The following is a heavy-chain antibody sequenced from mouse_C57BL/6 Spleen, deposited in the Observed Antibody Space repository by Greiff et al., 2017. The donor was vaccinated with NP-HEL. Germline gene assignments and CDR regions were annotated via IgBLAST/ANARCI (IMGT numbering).Heavy chain of an antibody. J-gene: IGHJ4*01. Sequence: EVMLVESGGDLVKPGGSLKLSCAASGFTFSSYGMSWVRQTPDKRLEWVATISSGGSYTYYPDSVKGRFTISRDNAKNTLYLQMSSLKSEDTAMYYCARGGYDAGYAMDYWGQGTSVTVSS. CDR3: ARGGYDAGYAMDY. CDR2: ISSGGSYT. V-gene: IGHV5-6*02. CDR1: GFTFSSYG. D-gene: IGHD2-2*01.